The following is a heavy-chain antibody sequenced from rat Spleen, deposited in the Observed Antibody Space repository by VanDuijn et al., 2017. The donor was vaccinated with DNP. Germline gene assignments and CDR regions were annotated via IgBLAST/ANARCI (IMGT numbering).Heavy chain of an antibody. CDR1: GYSITSHY. J-gene: IGHJ2*01. D-gene: IGHD1-7*01. CDR3: ARWTRYFDY. Sequence: EVQLQESGPGLVKPSQSLSLTCSVTGYSITSHYWGWIRNFPGNKMDWIGHISYSGRTNYNPSLKSRISITRDTSKNHFFLHLNSVTIEDTATYYCARWTRYFDYWGQGVMVTVSS. V-gene: IGHV3-1*01. CDR2: ISYSGRT.